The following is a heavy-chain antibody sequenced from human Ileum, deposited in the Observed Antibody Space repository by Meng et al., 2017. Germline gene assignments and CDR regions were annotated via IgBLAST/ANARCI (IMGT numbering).Heavy chain of an antibody. V-gene: IGHV4-39*01. Sequence: QLQLQESAPGLVKPSETLFRTCCVSGCSIISTNYYWGRTRQPPGKGLEWIGTIYYSGSTYYNPSLKSRVTISIDTSKNQFSLKLSSVTAANTAVYYCARHAGITIFGVVIKTPNWFDPWGQGTLVTVSS. CDR1: GCSIISTNYY. D-gene: IGHD3-3*01. CDR2: IYYSGST. J-gene: IGHJ5*02. CDR3: ARHAGITIFGVVIKTPNWFDP.